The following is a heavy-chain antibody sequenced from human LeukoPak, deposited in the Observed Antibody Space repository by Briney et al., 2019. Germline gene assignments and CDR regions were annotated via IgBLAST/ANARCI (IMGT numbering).Heavy chain of an antibody. CDR3: ARDPRPYYYYYGMDV. CDR1: GFTFSTYA. CDR2: ISYDGSNK. Sequence: GGSLRLSCAASGFTFSTYAMHWVRQAPGKGLEWVAVISYDGSNKYYADSVKGRFTISRDNSKNTLYLQMNSLRAEDTTVYYCARDPRPYYYYYGMDVWGQGTTVTVSS. J-gene: IGHJ6*02. V-gene: IGHV3-30-3*01.